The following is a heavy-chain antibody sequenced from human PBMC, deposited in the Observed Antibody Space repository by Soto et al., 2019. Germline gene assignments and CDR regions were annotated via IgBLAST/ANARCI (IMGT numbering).Heavy chain of an antibody. CDR1: GGSISSGDYY. CDR2: IYYSGST. V-gene: IGHV4-30-4*01. J-gene: IGHJ3*02. Sequence: PSETLSLTCTVSGGSISSGDYYWSWIRQPPGKGLEWIGYIYYSGSTYYNPSLKSRVTISVDTSKNQFSLKLSSVTAADTAVYYCARTSSSWGVDAFDIWGQGTMVTVSS. D-gene: IGHD6-13*01. CDR3: ARTSSSWGVDAFDI.